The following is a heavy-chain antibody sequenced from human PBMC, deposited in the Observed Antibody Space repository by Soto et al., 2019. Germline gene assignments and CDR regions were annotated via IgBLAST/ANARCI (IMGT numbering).Heavy chain of an antibody. CDR3: ARRVYYDNDGYYLGGNFDY. Sequence: QLQLQESGPGLVKPSETLSLNCAVSGGSISSSSYYWGWIRQPPGKGLEWIGSVYYSGSTYYNPSLKSRVTISVDTSKNQFSLKLRSVIAADTAVYYCARRVYYDNDGYYLGGNFDYWGQGTLVIVSS. D-gene: IGHD3-22*01. J-gene: IGHJ4*02. V-gene: IGHV4-39*01. CDR1: GGSISSSSYY. CDR2: VYYSGST.